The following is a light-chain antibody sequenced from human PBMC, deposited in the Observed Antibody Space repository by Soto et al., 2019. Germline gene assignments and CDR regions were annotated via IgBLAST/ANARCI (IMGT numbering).Light chain of an antibody. CDR2: AAS. V-gene: IGKV1-6*01. CDR1: QGIRND. CDR3: LQDYNYPFT. Sequence: AIQMTQSPSSLSASVGDRVTITCRASQGIRNDLGWYQQKPGKAPKLLIYAASSLQSGVPSRFSGSGSGTDFTLTISSLQTEDCATYYCLQDYNYPFTFGPGTKVDIK. J-gene: IGKJ3*01.